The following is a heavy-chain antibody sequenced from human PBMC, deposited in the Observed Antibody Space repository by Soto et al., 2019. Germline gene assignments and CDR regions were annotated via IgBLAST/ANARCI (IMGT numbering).Heavy chain of an antibody. CDR3: ARLAYYYDSSGQDY. V-gene: IGHV4-30-2*02. CDR2: IYHSGST. Sequence: SETLSLTCAVSGGSISSGGYSWSWIRQPPGKGLEWIGYIYHSGSTYYNPSLKSRVTISVDTSKNQFSLKLSSVTAADTAVYYCARLAYYYDSSGQDYWGQGTLVTVSS. D-gene: IGHD3-22*01. J-gene: IGHJ4*02. CDR1: GGSISSGGYS.